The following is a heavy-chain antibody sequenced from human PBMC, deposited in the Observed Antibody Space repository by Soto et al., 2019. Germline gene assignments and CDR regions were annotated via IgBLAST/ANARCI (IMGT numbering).Heavy chain of an antibody. J-gene: IGHJ6*02. V-gene: IGHV1-2*06. CDR2: ISPNSGGT. Sequence: ASVKVSCKASGYTFTGYYMHWVRQAPGQGLEWMGRISPNSGGTNYAQKFQGRVTMTRDTSIGTAYMELSGLRSDGKAVYHWAGDLGHCSSKTCYTRGGGYYYDLDVWGQGTTVTVSS. CDR1: GYTFTGYY. D-gene: IGHD2-2*02. CDR3: AGDLGHCSSKTCYTRGGGYYYDLDV.